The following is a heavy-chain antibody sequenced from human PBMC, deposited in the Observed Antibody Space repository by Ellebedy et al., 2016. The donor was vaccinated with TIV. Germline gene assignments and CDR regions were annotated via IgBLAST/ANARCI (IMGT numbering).Heavy chain of an antibody. CDR2: ISTSGGST. J-gene: IGHJ6*02. CDR1: GFTFSSYA. D-gene: IGHD3-10*01. CDR3: AKRITMVRGVVTHYYYSMDV. Sequence: GESLKISCAASGFTFSSYAMSWVRQAPGKGLEWVSSISTSGGSTYYADSVNGRFTISRDNSKNTLYLQMNSLRAEDTDVYYCAKRITMVRGVVTHYYYSMDVWGQGTTVTVSS. V-gene: IGHV3-23*01.